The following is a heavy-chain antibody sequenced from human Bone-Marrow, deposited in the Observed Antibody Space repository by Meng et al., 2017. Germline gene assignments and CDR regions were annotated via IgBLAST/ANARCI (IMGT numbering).Heavy chain of an antibody. J-gene: IGHJ5*02. Sequence: GGPLRLSCAASGFTFSTYGMHWFRQAPGKVLVWLSPLSADGSTITYADSVKGRFTISRDNAKNTLHLQMNSLRVEDTAVYYCATLSVSGTNLCGQGTLVTVSS. CDR1: GFTFSTYG. CDR2: LSADGSTI. V-gene: IGHV3-74*01. CDR3: ATLSVSGTNL. D-gene: IGHD3-10*01.